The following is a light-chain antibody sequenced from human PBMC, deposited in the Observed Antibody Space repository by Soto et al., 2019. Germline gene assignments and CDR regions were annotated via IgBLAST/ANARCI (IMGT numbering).Light chain of an antibody. CDR3: QSHDNSLHAPV. CDR1: SSNIGAGYD. Sequence: QSALTQPPSVSGAPGQRVTISCTGSSSNIGAGYDVHWYLQLPGTAPKLLIYGNTNRPSGVPDRFSGSKSGSSASLAITGLQAEDWADYYCQSHDNSLHAPVFGPGTEVTVL. CDR2: GNT. V-gene: IGLV1-40*01. J-gene: IGLJ1*01.